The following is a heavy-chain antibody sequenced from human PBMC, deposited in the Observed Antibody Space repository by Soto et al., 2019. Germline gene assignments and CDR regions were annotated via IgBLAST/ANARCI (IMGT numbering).Heavy chain of an antibody. D-gene: IGHD2-8*01. CDR1: GGSVSSGSYY. V-gene: IGHV4-61*01. Sequence: SETLSLTCTVSGGSVSSGSYYWSWIRQPPGKGLEWIGYIYYSGSTNYNPSLKSRVTISVDTSKNQFSLKLSSVTAADTAVYYCARDSLYCTNGVRYRWFAPSGQGTLVTVSS. CDR3: ARDSLYCTNGVRYRWFAP. J-gene: IGHJ5*02. CDR2: IYYSGST.